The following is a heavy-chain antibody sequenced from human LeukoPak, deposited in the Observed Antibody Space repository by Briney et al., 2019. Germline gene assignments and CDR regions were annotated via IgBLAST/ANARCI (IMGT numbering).Heavy chain of an antibody. D-gene: IGHD4-11*01. CDR2: ISPDGGEK. Sequence: GGSLRLSCGAFGFTFSNSWMTWIRQAPGKGLEWVATISPDGGEKNYVDSVKGRFTISGDNAKNSLYLQMNYLTTEDTAVYFCARDEAYSSFDYWGQGILVTVSS. CDR3: ARDEAYSSFDY. V-gene: IGHV3-7*01. CDR1: GFTFSNSW. J-gene: IGHJ4*02.